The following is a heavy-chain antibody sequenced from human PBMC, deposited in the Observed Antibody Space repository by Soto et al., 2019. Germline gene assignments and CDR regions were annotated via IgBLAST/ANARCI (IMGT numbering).Heavy chain of an antibody. J-gene: IGHJ6*03. CDR3: ARASGYYDFWSGYSRDYYYYYMDV. Sequence: SETLSLTCTVSGGSINNHYWSWIRQPPGKGLEWIGYIYYSGSTNYSPSLKSRVTISVDTSKNQFSLKLSSVTAADTAVYYCARASGYYDFWSGYSRDYYYYYMDVWGKGTTVTVSS. D-gene: IGHD3-3*01. V-gene: IGHV4-59*11. CDR1: GGSINNHY. CDR2: IYYSGST.